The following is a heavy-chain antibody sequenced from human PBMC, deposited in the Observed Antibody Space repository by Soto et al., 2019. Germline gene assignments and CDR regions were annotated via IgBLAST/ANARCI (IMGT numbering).Heavy chain of an antibody. CDR2: INPTNGGT. D-gene: IGHD6-19*01. J-gene: IGHJ4*02. V-gene: IGHV1-46*04. CDR1: GYTFTGYY. Sequence: QVQLVQSGAEVKKPGASVRLSCKASGYTFTGYYMHWVRQAPGQGLEWMGIINPTNGGTAYAQELQGRVNMTRDTSTTTVYVEVSSLRSEDTAVYFCAREGSSGWAFDSWGQGTLVTVSS. CDR3: AREGSSGWAFDS.